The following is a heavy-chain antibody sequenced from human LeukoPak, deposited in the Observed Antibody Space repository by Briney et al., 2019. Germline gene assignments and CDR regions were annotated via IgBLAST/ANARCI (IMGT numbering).Heavy chain of an antibody. D-gene: IGHD4-23*01. V-gene: IGHV3-48*01. CDR1: GFTFSSYS. CDR3: AREILTLHPPGPYGGNPYDAFDI. J-gene: IGHJ3*02. CDR2: ISSSSSTI. Sequence: SGGSLRLSCAASGFTFSSYSMNWVRQAPGKGLEWVSYISSSSSTIYYADSVKGRFTISRDNAKNSLYLQMNSLRAEDTAVYYCAREILTLHPPGPYGGNPYDAFDIWGQGTMVTVSS.